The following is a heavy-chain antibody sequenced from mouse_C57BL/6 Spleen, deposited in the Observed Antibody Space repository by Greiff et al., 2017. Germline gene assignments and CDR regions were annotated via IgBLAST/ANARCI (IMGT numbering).Heavy chain of an antibody. CDR1: GYTFTSYW. J-gene: IGHJ2*01. V-gene: IGHV1-52*01. CDR2: IDPSDSEP. Sequence: VQLQQPGAELVRPGSSVKLSCKASGYTFTSYWMHWVKQRPIQGLEWIGNIDPSDSEPHSNQKFKDKATLTVDKSSSTAYMQLSSLTSEDSAVYYCAREGGDWYFDYWGQGTTLTVSS. D-gene: IGHD3-3*01. CDR3: AREGGDWYFDY.